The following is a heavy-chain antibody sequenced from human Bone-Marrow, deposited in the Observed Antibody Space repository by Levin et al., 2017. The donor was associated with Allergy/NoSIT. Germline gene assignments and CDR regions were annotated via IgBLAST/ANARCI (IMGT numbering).Heavy chain of an antibody. D-gene: IGHD6-19*01. CDR3: AKDFLSGGGWLRSLDY. J-gene: IGHJ4*02. Sequence: PGGSLRLSCAASGFTFSSHAMHWVRQAPGKGLEWVAVISHDGRSKYYADSVQGRFSISRDNSKNTVYLQMNSLRAGDTALYYCAKDFLSGGGWLRSLDYWGPGDLVTVSS. CDR2: ISHDGRSK. V-gene: IGHV3-30*18. CDR1: GFTFSSHA.